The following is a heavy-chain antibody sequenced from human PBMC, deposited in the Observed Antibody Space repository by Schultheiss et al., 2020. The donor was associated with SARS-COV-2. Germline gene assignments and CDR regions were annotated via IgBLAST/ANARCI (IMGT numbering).Heavy chain of an antibody. V-gene: IGHV5-51*01. CDR3: ARGGSGRGRFLEWLKNNWFDP. D-gene: IGHD3-3*01. CDR1: GYSFTSYW. Sequence: GGSLRLSCKGSGYSFTSYWIGWVRQMPGKGLEWMGIIYPGDSDTRYSPSFQGQVTISADKSISTAYLQWSSLKASDTAMYYCARGGSGRGRFLEWLKNNWFDPWGQGTLVTVSS. J-gene: IGHJ5*02. CDR2: IYPGDSDT.